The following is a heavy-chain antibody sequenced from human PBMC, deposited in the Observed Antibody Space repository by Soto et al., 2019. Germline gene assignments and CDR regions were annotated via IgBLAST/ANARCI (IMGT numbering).Heavy chain of an antibody. CDR1: GGSSSSYY. CDR2: IHYSGST. CDR3: ARDLHDILTGYSLFDY. D-gene: IGHD3-9*01. V-gene: IGHV4-59*01. Sequence: SDTLSLTCTVSGGSSSSYYWSWIRQPPGKGLEWIGYIHYSGSTNYNPSLKSRVTISVDTSKNQFSLKLSSVTAADTAVYYCARDLHDILTGYSLFDYWGQGTLVTVSS. J-gene: IGHJ4*02.